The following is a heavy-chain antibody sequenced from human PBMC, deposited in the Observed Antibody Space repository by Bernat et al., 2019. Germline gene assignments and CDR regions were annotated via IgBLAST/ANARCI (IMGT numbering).Heavy chain of an antibody. CDR1: KFSFGSYA. V-gene: IGHV3-23*04. CDR2: ISGSGTNT. J-gene: IGHJ4*02. D-gene: IGHD2-15*01. CDR3: APTLTFYCSATSCFPFDF. Sequence: EVHLVESGGGLVQPGGSLRLSCVASKFSFGSYAMTWVRQTPGKGLEGISAISGSGTNTYYADSVKGRFTISRDNSKNTLYLHMNSLRAEDPAIYYCAPTLTFYCSATSCFPFDFWGQGTGVTVSS.